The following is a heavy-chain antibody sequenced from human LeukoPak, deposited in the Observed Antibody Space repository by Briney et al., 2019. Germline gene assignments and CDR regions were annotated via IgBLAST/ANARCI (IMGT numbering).Heavy chain of an antibody. CDR3: ARGWPHGFNSCDP. CDR1: GDSISNNNVA. CDR2: TYYRSKWSS. J-gene: IGHJ5*02. Sequence: SQTLSLTCAISGDSISNNNVAWNWIRQSPSSGLEWLGRTYYRSKWSSDYAASVKSRISFSSDTSRNQISLQLNSVTPEDTAVYYCARGWPHGFNSCDPWGQGTLVIVSS. V-gene: IGHV6-1*01. D-gene: IGHD2-21*01.